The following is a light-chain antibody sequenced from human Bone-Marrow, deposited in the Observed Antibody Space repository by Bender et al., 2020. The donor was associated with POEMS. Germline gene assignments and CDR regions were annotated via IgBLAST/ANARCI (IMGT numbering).Light chain of an antibody. CDR1: SSDVGGYQS. Sequence: QSALTQPASVSGSPGQSLTISCTGTSSDVGGYQSVSWYQQHPGKTPQLLIYDVSDRPAGVSNRFSGSKAGNPASLTIYGLQGEDEADYYGNSYTSSSTVVFRGGTEVTVL. CDR2: DVS. V-gene: IGLV2-14*01. CDR3: NSYTSSSTVV. J-gene: IGLJ2*01.